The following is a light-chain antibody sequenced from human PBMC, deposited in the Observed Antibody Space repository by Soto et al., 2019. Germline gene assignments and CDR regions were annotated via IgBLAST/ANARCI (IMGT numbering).Light chain of an antibody. V-gene: IGLV1-44*01. CDR1: NSNIGRNT. CDR3: AAWDVGLEGPI. CDR2: KDN. Sequence: QSVLTQPPSASGTPGQRVTISCSGSNSNIGRNTVNWYQQLPGTAPKVLMYKDNRRPSGVPDRFSGSKSGTSASLAISGLQSEDEATYYCAAWDVGLEGPIFGGGTKLTVL. J-gene: IGLJ2*01.